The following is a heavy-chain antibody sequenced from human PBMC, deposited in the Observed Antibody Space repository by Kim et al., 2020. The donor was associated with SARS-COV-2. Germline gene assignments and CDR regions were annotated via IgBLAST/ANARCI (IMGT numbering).Heavy chain of an antibody. V-gene: IGHV3-74*01. Sequence: STGYAGGGRRRVTISRDNGKNTLYLQMNSLRAGDTAGYYCARGGSGSLDYWGQGTLVTVSS. CDR2: ST. D-gene: IGHD3-16*01. J-gene: IGHJ4*02. CDR3: ARGGSGSLDY.